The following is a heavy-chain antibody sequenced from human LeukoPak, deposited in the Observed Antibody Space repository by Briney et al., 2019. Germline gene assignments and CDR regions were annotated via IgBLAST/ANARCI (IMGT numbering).Heavy chain of an antibody. CDR3: ARGLPSYGDYVDYYFYMDV. Sequence: SETLSLTCTVSGDSISGFYWSWIRQPAGKGLQWIGSISTSGSTNYNPSLKSRVTMSVDRSTNEFSLTVRSVTAADTALYYCARGLPSYGDYVDYYFYMDVWGKGTTVTVS. D-gene: IGHD4-17*01. J-gene: IGHJ6*03. CDR2: ISTSGST. V-gene: IGHV4-4*07. CDR1: GDSISGFY.